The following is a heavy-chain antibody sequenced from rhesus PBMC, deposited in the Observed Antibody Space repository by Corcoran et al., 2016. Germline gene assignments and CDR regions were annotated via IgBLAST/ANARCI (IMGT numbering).Heavy chain of an antibody. CDR3: ARDYRITGTTLFDY. V-gene: IGHV4-122*02. Sequence: QVQLPESGPGLVKPSETLSLTCAVSGGSISSSYYYWSWIRQAPGKGLEWIGYISYSGTTSDNPSLKSRGTISRDTYKNQCSLKRSSVTAADTAVYYCARDYRITGTTLFDYWGQGVLVTVSS. J-gene: IGHJ4*01. CDR1: GGSISSSYYY. CDR2: ISYSGTT. D-gene: IGHD1-26*01.